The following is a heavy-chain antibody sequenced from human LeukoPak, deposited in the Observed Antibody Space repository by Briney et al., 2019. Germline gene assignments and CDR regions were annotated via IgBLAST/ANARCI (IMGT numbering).Heavy chain of an antibody. V-gene: IGHV1-69*04. Sequence: ASVKVSCKASGGTFSSYAISWVRQAPGQGLEWMGRIIPIFGIANYAQKFQGRVTITADKSTSTAYMELSSLRSEDTAMYYCAREGYSYGNTWGQGTLVTVSS. CDR2: IIPIFGIA. CDR3: AREGYSYGNT. D-gene: IGHD5-18*01. CDR1: GGTFSSYA. J-gene: IGHJ5*02.